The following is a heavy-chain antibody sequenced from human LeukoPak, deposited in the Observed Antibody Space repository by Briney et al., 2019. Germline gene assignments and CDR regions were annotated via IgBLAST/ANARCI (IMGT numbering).Heavy chain of an antibody. CDR3: ADSGSYSLY. CDR1: GFTFSSYD. J-gene: IGHJ4*02. CDR2: ISYDGSNK. V-gene: IGHV3-30*03. Sequence: GGSLRLSCAASGFTFSSYDMHCVRQAPGKGLEWVAFISYDGSNKYYVDSVKGRFTISRDNSKNTLYLQMNSLRAEDTAVYHCADSGSYSLYWGQGTLVTVSS. D-gene: IGHD1-26*01.